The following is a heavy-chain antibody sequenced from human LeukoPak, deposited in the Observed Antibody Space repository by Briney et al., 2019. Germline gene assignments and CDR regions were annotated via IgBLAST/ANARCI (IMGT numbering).Heavy chain of an antibody. CDR2: ISSSSSYI. CDR3: ARGTNDYGDYFSYMDV. D-gene: IGHD4-17*01. J-gene: IGHJ6*03. Sequence: PGGSLRLSCAASGFTFSSYSINWVRQAPGKGLEWVSSISSSSSYIYYADSVKGRFTISRDNAKNSLYLQMNSLRAEDTAVYYCARGTNDYGDYFSYMDVWGKGTTVTISS. CDR1: GFTFSSYS. V-gene: IGHV3-21*01.